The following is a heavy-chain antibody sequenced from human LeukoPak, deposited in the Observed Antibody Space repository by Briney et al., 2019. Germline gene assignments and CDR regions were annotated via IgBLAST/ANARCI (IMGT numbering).Heavy chain of an antibody. Sequence: GGSLRLSCAASGFTFSSYWMSWVRQAPGKGLEWVANIKQDGSEKYYVDSVKGRFTISRDNAKNSLYLQMNSLRAEDTAVYYCARRRYDILTGDPRFDYWGQGTLVTVSS. J-gene: IGHJ4*02. V-gene: IGHV3-7*01. CDR2: IKQDGSEK. D-gene: IGHD3-9*01. CDR1: GFTFSSYW. CDR3: ARRRYDILTGDPRFDY.